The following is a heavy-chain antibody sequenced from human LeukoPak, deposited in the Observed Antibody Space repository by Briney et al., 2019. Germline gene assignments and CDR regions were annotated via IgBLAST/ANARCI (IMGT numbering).Heavy chain of an antibody. D-gene: IGHD3-22*01. Sequence: GASVKVSCKASGYTFTSYDINWVRQATGQGLEWMGWMNPNSGNTGYAQKFQGRVTMTRNTSISTAHMELSSLRSEDTAIYYCAREDYYDSGSSDYWGQGTLVTVSS. J-gene: IGHJ4*02. CDR2: MNPNSGNT. CDR1: GYTFTSYD. CDR3: AREDYYDSGSSDY. V-gene: IGHV1-8*01.